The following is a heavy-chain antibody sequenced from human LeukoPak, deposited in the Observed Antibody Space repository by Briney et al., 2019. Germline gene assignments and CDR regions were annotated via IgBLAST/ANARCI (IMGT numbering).Heavy chain of an antibody. J-gene: IGHJ6*02. CDR2: IIPIFGIA. D-gene: IGHD2-21*02. V-gene: IGHV1-69*04. CDR3: ARGCGGDCYSEDYYYGMDV. CDR1: GGTFSSYA. Sequence: PAASVKVSCKATGGTFSSYAISWVRQAPGQGLEWMGRIIPIFGIANYAQRFQGRVTITADKSTSTAYMEPSSLRSEDTAVYYCARGCGGDCYSEDYYYGMDVWGQGTTVTVSS.